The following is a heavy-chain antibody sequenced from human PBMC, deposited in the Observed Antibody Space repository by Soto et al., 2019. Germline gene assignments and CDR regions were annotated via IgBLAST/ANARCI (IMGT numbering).Heavy chain of an antibody. CDR1: GSTFTRYG. D-gene: IGHD5-18*01. V-gene: IGHV1-18*01. J-gene: IGHJ6*02. CDR2: ISTYNGNT. CDR3: AHTAMVNYYYYGMDV. Sequence: QVQLVQYGAEVKKPGASVKVSCKASGSTFTRYGISWVRQAPGQGLEWMGWISTYNGNTNYAQKLQGRVTMTTDTSTSAAYMELRSLRSDDTAVYYCAHTAMVNYYYYGMDVWGQGTTVTVSS.